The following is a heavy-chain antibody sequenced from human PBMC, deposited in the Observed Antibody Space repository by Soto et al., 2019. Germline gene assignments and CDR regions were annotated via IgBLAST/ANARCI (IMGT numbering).Heavy chain of an antibody. V-gene: IGHV3-48*02. J-gene: IGHJ3*01. CDR1: QFPFDVYS. CDR2: IRHTTSAT. Sequence: RLSCVASQFPFDVYSMHWVRQAPGKGLEWVSYIRHTTSATFYADAVKGRFTISRDNRKNSLFLQMNSLRDDDTGVYFCARDRGSSGMFELDVWGPGTLVTVSS. CDR3: ARDRGSSGMFELDV. D-gene: IGHD6-19*01.